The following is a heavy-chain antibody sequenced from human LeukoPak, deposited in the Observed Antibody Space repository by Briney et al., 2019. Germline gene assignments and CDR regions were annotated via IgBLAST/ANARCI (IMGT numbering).Heavy chain of an antibody. CDR1: GYTFTGYY. D-gene: IGHD3-10*01. CDR2: INPNSGGT. Sequence: ASVTVSCKASGYTFTGYYMHWVRQAPGQGLEWMGWINPNSGGTNYAQKFQGWVTMTRDTSISTAYMELSRLRSDDTAVYYCARSPSLLLWFGEPYYFDYWGQGTLVTVSS. V-gene: IGHV1-2*04. CDR3: ARSPSLLLWFGEPYYFDY. J-gene: IGHJ4*02.